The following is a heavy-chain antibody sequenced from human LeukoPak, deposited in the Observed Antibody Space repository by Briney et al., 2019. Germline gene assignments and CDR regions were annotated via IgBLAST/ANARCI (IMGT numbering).Heavy chain of an antibody. CDR3: ARASVYSSGWKGVDY. J-gene: IGHJ4*02. CDR2: IYYSGST. CDR1: GGSISSYY. Sequence: SETLSLTCTVSGGSISSYYWSWIRQPPGKGLGWIGYIYYSGSTNYNPSLKSRVTISVDTSKNQFSLKLSSVTAADTAVYYCARASVYSSGWKGVDYWGQGTLVTVSS. D-gene: IGHD6-19*01. V-gene: IGHV4-59*01.